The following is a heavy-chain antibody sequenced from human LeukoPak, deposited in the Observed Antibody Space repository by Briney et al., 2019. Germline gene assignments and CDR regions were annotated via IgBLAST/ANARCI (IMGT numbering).Heavy chain of an antibody. CDR2: MKPNSGNT. Sequence: ASVKVSCKASGYTFTSYDINWVRQAPGQGLGWMGWMKPNSGNTGYAQKFRGRVTMTRDTSISTAYMELSSLRSEDTAVYYCARIDYSGSGSYYGNWFDPWGQGTLVTVSS. J-gene: IGHJ5*01. CDR1: GYTFTSYD. CDR3: ARIDYSGSGSYYGNWFDP. D-gene: IGHD3-10*01. V-gene: IGHV1-8*01.